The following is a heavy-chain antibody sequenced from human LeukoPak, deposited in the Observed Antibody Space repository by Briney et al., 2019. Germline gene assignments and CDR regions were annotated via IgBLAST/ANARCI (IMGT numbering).Heavy chain of an antibody. CDR1: GYTFTSYY. V-gene: IGHV1-46*01. CDR3: ARYNVVVPAAMGLFYYYYYGMDV. D-gene: IGHD2-2*01. J-gene: IGHJ6*02. Sequence: ASVKVSCKASGYTFTSYYMHWVRQAPGQGLEWMGIINPSGGSTSYAQKFQGRVTMTRNTSISTAYMELSSLRSEDTAVYYCARYNVVVPAAMGLFYYYYYGMDVWGQGTTVTVSS. CDR2: INPSGGST.